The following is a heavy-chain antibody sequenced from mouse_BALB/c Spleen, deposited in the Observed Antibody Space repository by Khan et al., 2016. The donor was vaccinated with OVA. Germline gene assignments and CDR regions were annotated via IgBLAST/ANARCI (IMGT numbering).Heavy chain of an antibody. J-gene: IGHJ3*01. CDR2: ISSGCDYT. V-gene: IGHV5-6*01. CDR1: GFTFSSYS. CDR3: ADHLTGSCAY. Sequence: VQLKESGGDLVKPGGSLKLSCAASGFTFSSYSMSWVRQTPDKRLEWVASISSGCDYTYYPDSVKGRFTISRDNAKNTLYLQMSDLKSEDTAMYYCADHLTGSCAYWGQGTLVTVSA. D-gene: IGHD4-1*01.